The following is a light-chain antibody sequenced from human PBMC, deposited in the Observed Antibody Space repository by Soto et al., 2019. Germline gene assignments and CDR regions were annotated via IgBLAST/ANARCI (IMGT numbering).Light chain of an antibody. V-gene: IGLV2-23*02. CDR2: EVS. CDR1: SSDVGSYYP. J-gene: IGLJ1*01. Sequence: SVLTQPASMSGSPGQSITISCTGTSSDVGSYYPVSWFQQHPGKAPKLIIYEVSKRPSGVSDRFSGSKSGNTASLTISGLQAEDEAEYYCCSYAGDTTFFVFGTGTRSPS. CDR3: CSYAGDTTFFV.